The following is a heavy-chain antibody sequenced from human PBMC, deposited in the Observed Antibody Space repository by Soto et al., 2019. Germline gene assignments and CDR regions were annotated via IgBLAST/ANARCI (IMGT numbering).Heavy chain of an antibody. CDR2: ISGTGDTI. Sequence: GGSLRLSCAASGFTFSDYYMSWIRQAPGKGLEWVSYISGTGDTIYYADSVKGRFTISRDNAKNSLILQMNSLRAEDTAVYYCAREAPAGDSSGYYYYYYYGMDVWGQGTTVTVSS. J-gene: IGHJ6*02. CDR1: GFTFSDYY. D-gene: IGHD3-22*01. CDR3: AREAPAGDSSGYYYYYYYGMDV. V-gene: IGHV3-11*04.